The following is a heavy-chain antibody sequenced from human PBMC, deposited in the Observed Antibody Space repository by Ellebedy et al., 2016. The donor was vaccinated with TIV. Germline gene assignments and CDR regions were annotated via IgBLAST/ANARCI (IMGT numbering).Heavy chain of an antibody. CDR3: VRSIGGSSGY. Sequence: GGSLRLXXGASGFTFSSHWMHWVRQAPGKGLVWVSNINSDGSITNYAASVKGRFTISRDNAKNTLYLQMNSLRAEDTAVYHCVRSIGGSSGYWGQGTLVAVSS. CDR2: INSDGSIT. V-gene: IGHV3-74*01. D-gene: IGHD2-15*01. J-gene: IGHJ4*02. CDR1: GFTFSSHW.